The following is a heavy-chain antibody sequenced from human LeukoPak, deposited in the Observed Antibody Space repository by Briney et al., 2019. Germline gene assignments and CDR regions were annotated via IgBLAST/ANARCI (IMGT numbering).Heavy chain of an antibody. CDR3: XXXXGYXXXXXX. J-gene: IGHJ4*02. CDR2: IYTSGST. Sequence: PSETLSLTCTVSGGSISSYYWSWIRQPAGKGREWIGRIYTSGSTNYNPSLKSRVTMSVDTSKNRFSLKLSSVTVSATAVYYCXXXXGYXXXXXXWGXGTLVTVSS. D-gene: IGHD5-24*01. CDR1: GGSISSYY. V-gene: IGHV4-4*07.